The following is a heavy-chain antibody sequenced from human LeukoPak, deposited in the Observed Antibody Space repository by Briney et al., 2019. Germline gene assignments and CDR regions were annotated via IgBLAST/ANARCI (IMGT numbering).Heavy chain of an antibody. CDR3: ARGAMATTPLFDY. CDR1: GGSLRNYY. V-gene: IGHV4-59*01. J-gene: IGHJ4*02. CDR2: VYYTGST. D-gene: IGHD5-24*01. Sequence: PSETLSLTCLVSGGSLRNYYYWTWIRQPPGKGLEWIGYVYYTGSTNFNPSLKSRVTMSLDTSRNQFSLKLTSLTAADTAVYYCARGAMATTPLFDYWGQGTLVTVSS.